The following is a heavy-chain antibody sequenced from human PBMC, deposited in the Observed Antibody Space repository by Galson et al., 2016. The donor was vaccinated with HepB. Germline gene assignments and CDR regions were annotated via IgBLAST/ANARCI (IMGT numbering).Heavy chain of an antibody. J-gene: IGHJ6*02. CDR2: ISASSGTI. Sequence: SLRLSCAASGFRFSDYNMNWVRQAPGRGLEWVAYISASSGTIYYADSVKGRLTISRDNANKSLSLQMNSLRAEDTAFYYCARPYTYYFGSGSYFDVLHYGMDVWGQGTTVTVSS. CDR3: ARPYTYYFGSGSYFDVLHYGMDV. CDR1: GFRFSDYN. D-gene: IGHD3-10*01. V-gene: IGHV3-48*01.